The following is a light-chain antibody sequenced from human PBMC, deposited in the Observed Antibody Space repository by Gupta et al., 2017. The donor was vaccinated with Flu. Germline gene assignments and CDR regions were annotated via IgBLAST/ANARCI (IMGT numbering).Light chain of an antibody. Sequence: IFEVHNRPSEVSNRFSGSKSGNTATLAVSGLQDEDEARYYCSSYSGSSTLFGRGTKLTVL. J-gene: IGLJ2*01. CDR3: SSYSGSSTL. V-gene: IGLV2-14*01. CDR2: EVH.